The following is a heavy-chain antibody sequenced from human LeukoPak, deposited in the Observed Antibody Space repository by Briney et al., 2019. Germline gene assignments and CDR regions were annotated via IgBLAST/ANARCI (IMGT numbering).Heavy chain of an antibody. CDR2: IYYSGST. Sequence: PSETLSLTCTVSGGSISSYYWSWIRQPPGKGLEWIGYIYYSGSTNYNPSLKSRVTISVDTSKNQFSLKLSSVTAADTAVYYCARVRDGSGSYYKTHTYYYMDVWGKGTTVTVSS. J-gene: IGHJ6*03. CDR3: ARVRDGSGSYYKTHTYYYMDV. D-gene: IGHD3-10*01. CDR1: GGSISSYY. V-gene: IGHV4-59*01.